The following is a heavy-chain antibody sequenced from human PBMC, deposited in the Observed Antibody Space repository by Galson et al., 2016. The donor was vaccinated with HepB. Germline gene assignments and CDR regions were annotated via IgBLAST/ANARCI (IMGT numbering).Heavy chain of an antibody. J-gene: IGHJ4*02. CDR1: GGTFRSHG. Sequence: QSGAEVTEPGSSVKVSCKSSGGTFRSHGINWVRQAPGQELEWMGEIITIFGTTNYAQKFQGRVTITADESTSTAYMDLTGLTSEDTAVDYCTRDRGQYYALWGQGTLVTVSS. D-gene: IGHD2-2*01. CDR3: TRDRGQYYAL. V-gene: IGHV1-69*01. CDR2: IITIFGTT.